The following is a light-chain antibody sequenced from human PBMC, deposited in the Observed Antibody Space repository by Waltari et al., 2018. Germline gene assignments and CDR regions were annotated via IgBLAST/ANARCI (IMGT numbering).Light chain of an antibody. CDR1: SSNIGNGY. Sequence: QSVLTQPPSVSAAPGQKVTISCSGSSSNIGNGYVSWSQQLPGTAPSLLIFEKSKRPLGIPDRLSGSKSGTSATLGITGLQTGDEADYYCGTWDNSLSAAGVFGGGTKVTVL. CDR2: EKS. V-gene: IGLV1-51*02. J-gene: IGLJ3*02. CDR3: GTWDNSLSAAGV.